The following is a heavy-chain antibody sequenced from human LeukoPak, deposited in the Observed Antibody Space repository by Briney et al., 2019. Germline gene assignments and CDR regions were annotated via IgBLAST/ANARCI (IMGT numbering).Heavy chain of an antibody. Sequence: PGGSLRLSCAASGITFSSYVMSWVRQAPGKGLEWVSGISGSGGTTYYADSVKGWFTISRDNSKSTLYLQMNSLRAEDTAVYYCAKDKAVTPVAFDIWGQGTMVTVSS. D-gene: IGHD4-11*01. CDR2: ISGSGGTT. CDR1: GITFSSYV. J-gene: IGHJ3*02. CDR3: AKDKAVTPVAFDI. V-gene: IGHV3-23*01.